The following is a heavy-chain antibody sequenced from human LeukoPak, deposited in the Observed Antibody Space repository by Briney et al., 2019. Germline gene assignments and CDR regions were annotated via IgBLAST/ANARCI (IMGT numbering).Heavy chain of an antibody. CDR1: GFTCSSYA. CDR3: AKGGYCSSTSCYLDY. Sequence: GGSLRLXCAASGFTCSSYAMSWVRQAPGKGLESVSAISGSGGSTYYADSVKGRFTISRDNSKNTLYLQMNSLRAEDTAVYYCAKGGYCSSTSCYLDYWGQGTLVTVSS. V-gene: IGHV3-23*01. J-gene: IGHJ4*02. CDR2: ISGSGGST. D-gene: IGHD2-2*01.